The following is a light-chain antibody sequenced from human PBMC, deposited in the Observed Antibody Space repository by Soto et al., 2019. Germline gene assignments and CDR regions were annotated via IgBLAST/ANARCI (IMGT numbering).Light chain of an antibody. V-gene: IGLV2-8*01. CDR3: SSYAGSNNWV. J-gene: IGLJ3*02. CDR2: EVS. Sequence: QSALTQPPSASGSPGQSVTISCTGTSSDAGGYNYVSWYQQHPGKAPKLMIYEVSKRPSGVPDRFFGSKSGNTASLTVSGLQAEDEADYYCSSYAGSNNWVFGGGTKVTGL. CDR1: SSDAGGYNY.